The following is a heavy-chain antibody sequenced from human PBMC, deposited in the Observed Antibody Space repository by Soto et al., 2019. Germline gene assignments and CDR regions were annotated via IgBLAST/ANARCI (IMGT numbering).Heavy chain of an antibody. D-gene: IGHD5-12*01. J-gene: IGHJ4*02. Sequence: PXETRSLSCAVSGVSISSSNWWSWVRQPPGKGLEWIGEIYHSGSTNYNPSLKSRVTISVDKSKNQFSLKLSSVTAEDTAVYYCARVGGYSGYDLWGQGTLVTVSS. CDR2: IYHSGST. CDR3: ARVGGYSGYDL. V-gene: IGHV4-4*02. CDR1: GVSISSSNW.